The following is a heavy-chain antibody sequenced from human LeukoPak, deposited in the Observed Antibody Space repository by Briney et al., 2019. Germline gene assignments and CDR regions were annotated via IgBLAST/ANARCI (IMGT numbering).Heavy chain of an antibody. D-gene: IGHD4-17*01. CDR3: ASSYGDYGIDY. CDR1: GGSISSGDYY. CDR2: IYYSGST. Sequence: NPSETLSLTRTVSGGSISSGDYYWSWIRQPPGKGLEWIGYIYYSGSTYYNPSLKSRVTISVDTSKNQFSLKLSSVTAADTAVYYCASSYGDYGIDYWGQGTLVTVSS. J-gene: IGHJ4*02. V-gene: IGHV4-30-4*01.